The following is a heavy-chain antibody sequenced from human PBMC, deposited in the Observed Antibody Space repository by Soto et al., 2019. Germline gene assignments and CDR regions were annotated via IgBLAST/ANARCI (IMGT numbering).Heavy chain of an antibody. V-gene: IGHV1-69*01. J-gene: IGHJ6*02. CDR3: ARSQGSSTSLEIYYYYYYGMDV. D-gene: IGHD2-2*01. CDR2: IIPISDTT. Sequence: QVQLVQSGAEAQKPGSSVKVSCKASGGTFSSYAISWVRQAPGQGLEWMGGIIPISDTTNYAQKFQGRVTITADESTSTAYMELSSLRSEDTAVYYCARSQGSSTSLEIYYYYYYGMDVWGQGTTVTVSS. CDR1: GGTFSSYA.